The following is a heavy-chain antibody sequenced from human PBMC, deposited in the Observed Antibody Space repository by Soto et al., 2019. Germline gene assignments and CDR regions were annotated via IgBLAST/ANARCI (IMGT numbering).Heavy chain of an antibody. V-gene: IGHV3-21*01. CDR2: ISSSSSYI. J-gene: IGHJ3*01. D-gene: IGHD3-22*01. CDR3: ARVVYFDRSAYGL. CDR1: GFTFSSYS. Sequence: SLRLSCAASGFTFSSYSMNWVRQAPGKGLEWVSSISSSSSYIYYADSVKGRFTISRDNAKNSLYLQMNSLRAEDTAVYYCARVVYFDRSAYGLWGQGTMVTVSS.